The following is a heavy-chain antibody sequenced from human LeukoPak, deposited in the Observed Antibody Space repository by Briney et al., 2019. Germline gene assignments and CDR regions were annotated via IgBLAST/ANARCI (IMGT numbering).Heavy chain of an antibody. V-gene: IGHV3-23*01. Sequence: GGSLRLSCAASGFTFSSYAMHWVRRAPGKGLEWVSGISGSGGSTNYVDSVKGRFTISRDNSKNTLYLQMNSLRAEDTAVYYCAKDTRGATIFGVVTYWGQGTLVTVSS. D-gene: IGHD3-3*01. J-gene: IGHJ4*02. CDR3: AKDTRGATIFGVVTY. CDR2: ISGSGGST. CDR1: GFTFSSYA.